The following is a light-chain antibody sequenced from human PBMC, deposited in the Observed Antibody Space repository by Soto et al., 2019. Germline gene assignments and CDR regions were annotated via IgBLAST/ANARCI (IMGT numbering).Light chain of an antibody. CDR2: EVT. CDR3: CSYTVGDTVV. CDR1: TTDVGGYDL. J-gene: IGLJ2*01. Sequence: SALTQPPSASGSPGQSVTIPCTGTTTDVGGYDLVSWYQQHPGKAPKVIIYEVTKRPSGVPDRFFGSKSGSTASLTVSGLQAEDEAVYYCCSYTVGDTVVFGGGTKVTVL. V-gene: IGLV2-8*01.